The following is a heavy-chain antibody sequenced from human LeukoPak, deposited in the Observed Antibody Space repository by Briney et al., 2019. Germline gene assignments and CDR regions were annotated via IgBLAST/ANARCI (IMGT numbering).Heavy chain of an antibody. V-gene: IGHV4-61*02. CDR1: GGSISSGSYY. J-gene: IGHJ4*02. CDR3: ARPERWFGELGY. Sequence: SETLSLTCTVSGGSISSGSYYWSWIRQPAGKGLEWIGRIYTSGSTNYNPSLKSRVTISVDTSKNQFSLKLSSVTAADTAVYYCARPERWFGELGYWGQGTLVTVSS. D-gene: IGHD3-10*01. CDR2: IYTSGST.